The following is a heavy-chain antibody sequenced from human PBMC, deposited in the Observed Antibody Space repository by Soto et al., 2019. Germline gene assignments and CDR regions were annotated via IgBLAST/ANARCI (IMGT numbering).Heavy chain of an antibody. CDR2: INYSGST. CDR3: ARGLQEYSSSSGRRAGWFDP. D-gene: IGHD6-6*01. Sequence: SETLSLTCTVSGGSISSSSYYWGWIRQPPGKGLEWIGSINYSGSTYYNPSLKSRVTISVDTSKNQFSLKLSSVTAADTAVYYCARGLQEYSSSSGRRAGWFDPWGQGTLVTVSS. V-gene: IGHV4-39*01. J-gene: IGHJ5*02. CDR1: GGSISSSSYY.